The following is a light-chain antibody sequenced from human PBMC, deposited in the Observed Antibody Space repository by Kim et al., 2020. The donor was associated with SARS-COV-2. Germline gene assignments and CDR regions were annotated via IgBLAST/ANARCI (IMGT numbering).Light chain of an antibody. CDR1: NIGSEG. CDR2: FDS. CDR3: QVWNSGSDQWV. Sequence: SYELTQPPSVSVAPGDTARITCGGNNIGSEGVHWYQQKPGQAPVLLIYFDSDWPGIPERFSGSNSGNTATLTIKKVEPGDEADYYCQVWNSGSDQWVFGGGTQLTVL. V-gene: IGLV3-21*04. J-gene: IGLJ3*02.